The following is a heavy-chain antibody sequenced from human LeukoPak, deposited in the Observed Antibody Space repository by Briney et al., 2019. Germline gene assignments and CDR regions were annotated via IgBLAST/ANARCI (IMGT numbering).Heavy chain of an antibody. CDR2: IYYSGST. V-gene: IGHV4-39*01. CDR1: GGSISSSSYY. Sequence: PETLSLTCTVSGGSISSSSYYWGWIRQPPGKGLEWIGSIYYSGSTYYNPSLKSRVTISVDTSKNQFSLKLSSVTAADTAVYYCARQTTILDYWGQGTLVTVSS. D-gene: IGHD1/OR15-1a*01. J-gene: IGHJ4*02. CDR3: ARQTTILDY.